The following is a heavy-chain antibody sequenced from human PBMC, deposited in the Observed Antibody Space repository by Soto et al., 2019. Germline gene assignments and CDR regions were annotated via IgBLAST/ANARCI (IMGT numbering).Heavy chain of an antibody. CDR1: GYTFTSYG. CDR2: ISAYNGNT. Sequence: ASVKVSCKASGYTFTSYGISWVRQAPGQGLEWMGWISAYNGNTNHAQKLQGRVTMTTDTSTSTAYMELRSLRSDDTAVYYCAREGAYYDSSGYDDYWGQGTLVTVSS. V-gene: IGHV1-18*01. J-gene: IGHJ4*02. CDR3: AREGAYYDSSGYDDY. D-gene: IGHD3-22*01.